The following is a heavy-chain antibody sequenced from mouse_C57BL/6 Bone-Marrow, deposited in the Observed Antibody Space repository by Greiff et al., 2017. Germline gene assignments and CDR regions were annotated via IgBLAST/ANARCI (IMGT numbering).Heavy chain of an antibody. D-gene: IGHD3-2*02. CDR2: IWTGGGT. CDR3: ARNGDSSGDWYFDV. J-gene: IGHJ1*03. CDR1: GFSLTSYA. V-gene: IGHV2-9-1*01. Sequence: QVQLQQSGPGLVAPSQSLSITCTVSGFSLTSYAISWVRQPPGKGLEWLGVIWTGGGTNYNSALKSRLSISKDNSKSQVFLKMNSLQTDDTARYYCARNGDSSGDWYFDVWGTGTTVTVSS.